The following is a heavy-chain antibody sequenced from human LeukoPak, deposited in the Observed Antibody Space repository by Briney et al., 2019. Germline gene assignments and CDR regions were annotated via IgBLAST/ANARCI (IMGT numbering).Heavy chain of an antibody. Sequence: GGSLRLSCAASGFTFSSYAMSWVRQAPGKGLEWVSAISGSGGSTYYADFVKGRFTISRDNSKNTLYLQMNSLRAEDTAVYYCAASTTAYYDILTGYYNLHYYYMDVWGKGTTVTVSS. CDR2: ISGSGGST. CDR1: GFTFSSYA. D-gene: IGHD3-9*01. J-gene: IGHJ6*03. V-gene: IGHV3-23*01. CDR3: AASTTAYYDILTGYYNLHYYYMDV.